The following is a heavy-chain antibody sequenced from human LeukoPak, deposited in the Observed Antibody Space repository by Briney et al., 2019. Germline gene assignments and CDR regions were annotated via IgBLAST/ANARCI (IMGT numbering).Heavy chain of an antibody. CDR1: GFTFSSYE. D-gene: IGHD3-10*02. V-gene: IGHV3-7*01. J-gene: IGHJ6*04. CDR3: AELGITMIGGV. Sequence: GGSLRLSCAASGFTFSSYEMNWVRQAPGKGLEWVANIKQDGSEKYYVDSVKGRFTISRDNAKNSLYLQMNSLRAEDTAVYYCAELGITMIGGVWGKGTTVTISS. CDR2: IKQDGSEK.